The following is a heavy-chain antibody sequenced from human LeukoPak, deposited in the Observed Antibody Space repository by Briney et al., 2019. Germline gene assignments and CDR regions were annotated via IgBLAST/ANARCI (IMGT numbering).Heavy chain of an antibody. CDR1: GGSISSGDYY. D-gene: IGHD3-9*01. CDR2: IYYSGST. J-gene: IGHJ4*02. Sequence: SETLSLTCTVSGGSISSGDYYWSWIRQPPGKGLEWIGYIYYSGSTNYNPSLKSRVTISVDTSKNQFSLKLSSVTAADTAVYYCARGTAAFDWLPYYFDYWGQGTLVTVSS. V-gene: IGHV4-61*08. CDR3: ARGTAAFDWLPYYFDY.